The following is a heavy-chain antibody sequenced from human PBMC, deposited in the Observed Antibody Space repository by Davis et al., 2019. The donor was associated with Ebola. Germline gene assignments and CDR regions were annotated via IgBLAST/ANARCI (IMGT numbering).Heavy chain of an antibody. J-gene: IGHJ5*02. CDR1: GGSISSSSYY. V-gene: IGHV4-61*01. D-gene: IGHD2-8*02. CDR3: ARGGYWGGP. CDR2: IYYSGST. Sequence: MPSETLSLTCTVSGGSISSSSYYWSWIRQPPGKGLEWIGYIYYSGSTNYNPSLKSRVTISVDTSKNQFSLKLSSVTAADTAVYYCARGGYWGGPWGQGTLVTVSS.